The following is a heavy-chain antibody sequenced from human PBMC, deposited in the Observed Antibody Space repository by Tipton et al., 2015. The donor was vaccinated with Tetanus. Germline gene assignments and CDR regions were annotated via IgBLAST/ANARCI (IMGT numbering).Heavy chain of an antibody. Sequence: SLRLSCAASGFTFSSYAMHWVRQAPGKGLEWVAVISYDGSNKYYADSVKGRFTISRDNSKNTLYLQMNSLRAEDTAVYYCARDRGIAVAGWAGRYYGMDVWGQGTTVTVSS. CDR3: ARDRGIAVAGWAGRYYGMDV. CDR1: GFTFSSYA. CDR2: ISYDGSNK. J-gene: IGHJ6*02. V-gene: IGHV3-30-3*01. D-gene: IGHD6-19*01.